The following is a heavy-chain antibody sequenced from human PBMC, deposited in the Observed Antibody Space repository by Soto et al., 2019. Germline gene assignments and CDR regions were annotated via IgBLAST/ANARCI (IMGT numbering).Heavy chain of an antibody. J-gene: IGHJ3*02. V-gene: IGHV3-23*01. Sequence: PGGSLRLSCAASGFTFSSYAMSWVRQAPGKGLEWVSAISGSGGNTYYAGSVKGRFTISRDNSKNTLYLQMNSLRAEDTAVYYCARFRGYCTNGVCPTDAFDIWGQGTMVTVSS. D-gene: IGHD2-8*01. CDR3: ARFRGYCTNGVCPTDAFDI. CDR1: GFTFSSYA. CDR2: ISGSGGNT.